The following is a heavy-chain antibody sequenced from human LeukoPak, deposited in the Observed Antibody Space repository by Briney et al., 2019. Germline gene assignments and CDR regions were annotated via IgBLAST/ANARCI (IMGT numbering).Heavy chain of an antibody. CDR2: MYYGGNT. V-gene: IGHV4-39*07. CDR1: GDSISSSGYY. J-gene: IGHJ4*02. Sequence: PSETLSLTCSVSGDSISSSGYYWGWIRQPPVKGLERIGSMYYGGNTYYNASLKSRVTISVDTSKNLFSLKLNSVTAADTGVYYCARSKNGKCDYWGQGTLVTVSS. CDR3: ARSKNGKCDY. D-gene: IGHD1-26*01.